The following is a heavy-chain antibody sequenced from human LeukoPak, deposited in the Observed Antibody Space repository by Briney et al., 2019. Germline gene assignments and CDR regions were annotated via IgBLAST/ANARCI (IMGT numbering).Heavy chain of an antibody. Sequence: ASVKVSCKASGGTFSSSAITWVRQAPGQGLEWMGWISPNNGNTNYAQKFQGRVTMTTDTPTSTAYMEMRSLRSDDTAVYYCARDRDSSGWHVADYWSQGTLVTVSS. CDR3: ARDRDSSGWHVADY. V-gene: IGHV1-18*01. CDR2: ISPNNGNT. J-gene: IGHJ4*02. CDR1: GGTFSSSA. D-gene: IGHD6-19*01.